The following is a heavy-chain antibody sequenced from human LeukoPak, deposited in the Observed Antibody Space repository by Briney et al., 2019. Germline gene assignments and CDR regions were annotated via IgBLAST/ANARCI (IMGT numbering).Heavy chain of an antibody. J-gene: IGHJ4*02. CDR1: GYTFTSYD. D-gene: IGHD2-15*01. CDR2: MNPNSGNT. Sequence: ASVKVSCKASGYTFTSYDINWVRQATGQGLEWMGWMNPNSGNTGYAQKIQGRDTMTRNTSISTAYMELSSLTSEDTAVYYCARVLRKPTPGRYYFDYWGQGTLVTVSS. CDR3: ARVLRKPTPGRYYFDY. V-gene: IGHV1-8*01.